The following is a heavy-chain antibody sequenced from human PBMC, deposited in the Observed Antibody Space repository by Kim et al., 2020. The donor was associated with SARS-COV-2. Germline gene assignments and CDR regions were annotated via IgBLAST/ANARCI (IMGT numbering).Heavy chain of an antibody. D-gene: IGHD2-2*01. CDR2: IWYDGSNK. Sequence: GGSLRLSCAASGFTFSSYGMHWVRQAPGKGLEWVAVIWYDGSNKYYADSVKGRFTISRDNSKNTLYLQMNSLRAEDTAVYYCAREPPQYCSSTSCYYHAFEIWGQGTMVTVSS. J-gene: IGHJ3*02. CDR1: GFTFSSYG. V-gene: IGHV3-33*01. CDR3: AREPPQYCSSTSCYYHAFEI.